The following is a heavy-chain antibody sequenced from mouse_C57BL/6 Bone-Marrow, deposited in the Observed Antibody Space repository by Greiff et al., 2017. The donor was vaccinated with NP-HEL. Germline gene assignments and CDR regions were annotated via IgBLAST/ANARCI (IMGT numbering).Heavy chain of an antibody. Sequence: EVQLQESVAELVRPGASVKLSCTASGFTFTNTYMHWVKQRPEQGLEWIGRIDPANGNTKYAPKFQGKATITADTTSNTAFLQLSSMTSADTAVYYCAGDYGYDMDYWGQGTSVTVSS. V-gene: IGHV14-3*01. CDR3: AGDYGYDMDY. CDR1: GFTFTNTY. D-gene: IGHD1-1*01. J-gene: IGHJ4*01. CDR2: IDPANGNT.